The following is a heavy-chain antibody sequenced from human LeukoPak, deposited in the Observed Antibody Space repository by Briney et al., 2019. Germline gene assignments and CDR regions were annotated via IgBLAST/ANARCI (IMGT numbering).Heavy chain of an antibody. V-gene: IGHV4-61*01. CDR1: GGSISSGSYY. D-gene: IGHD5-18*01. CDR2: IYYSGST. CDR3: ARVRGYSYGSDAFDI. Sequence: SETLSLTCTVSGGSISSGSYYWSWIRQPPGKGLQWIGYIYYSGSTNYNPSLKSRVTISVYTSKNQFSLRLSSVTAADTAVFYCARVRGYSYGSDAFDIWGQGTMVTVSS. J-gene: IGHJ3*02.